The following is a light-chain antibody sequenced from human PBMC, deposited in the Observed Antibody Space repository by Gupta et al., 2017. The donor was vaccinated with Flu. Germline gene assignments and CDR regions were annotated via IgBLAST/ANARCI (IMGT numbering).Light chain of an antibody. V-gene: IGLV1-44*01. CDR1: SSNIGSQT. J-gene: IGLJ1*01. Sequence: QSVLTQPPSASGTPGQRVTISCSGGSSNIGSQTVNWYQQLPGTAPKLLVYSNNQRPSGVPDRFSGSKPGTSASLAISGLQSEDEADYYCAAWDDSLNGYVFGTGTKVTVL. CDR3: AAWDDSLNGYV. CDR2: SNN.